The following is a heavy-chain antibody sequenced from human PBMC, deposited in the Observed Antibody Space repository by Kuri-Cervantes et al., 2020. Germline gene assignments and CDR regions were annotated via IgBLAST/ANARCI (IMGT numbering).Heavy chain of an antibody. J-gene: IGHJ4*02. V-gene: IGHV3-48*02. CDR3: ARDRPYYYDSSGYWDY. Sequence: LSLTCAASGFTFSSYSMNWVRQAPGKGLEWVSYISSSSGTIYYADSVKGRFTISRDNAKNSLYLQMNSLRDEDTAVYYCARDRPYYYDSSGYWDYWGQGTLVTVSS. D-gene: IGHD3-22*01. CDR2: ISSSSGTI. CDR1: GFTFSSYS.